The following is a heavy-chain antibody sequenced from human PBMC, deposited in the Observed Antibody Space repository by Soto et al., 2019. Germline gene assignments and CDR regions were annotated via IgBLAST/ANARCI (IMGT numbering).Heavy chain of an antibody. CDR3: AREYGDYGVIDY. CDR1: GGSFSGYY. J-gene: IGHJ4*02. V-gene: IGHV4-34*01. Sequence: QVQLQQWGAGLLKPSETLSLTCAVYGGSFSGYYWSWIRQPPGKGLEWIGEINHSGSTNYNPALKSRVTITVDTSKHQSSLKLSSVTAADTAVYYCAREYGDYGVIDYWGQGTLVTVSS. D-gene: IGHD4-17*01. CDR2: INHSGST.